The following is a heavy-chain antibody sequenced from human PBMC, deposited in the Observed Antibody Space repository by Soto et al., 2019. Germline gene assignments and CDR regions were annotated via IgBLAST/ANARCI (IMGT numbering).Heavy chain of an antibody. D-gene: IGHD2-21*02. CDR2: IWYDGSNK. Sequence: GGSLRLSCAASGFTFSSYGMHWVRQAPGKGLEWVAVIWYDGSNKYYADSVKGRFTISRDNSKNTLYLQMNSLRAEDTAVYYCARGLCGGDCPGGPNYFDYWGQGTLVTVSS. CDR3: ARGLCGGDCPGGPNYFDY. CDR1: GFTFSSYG. J-gene: IGHJ4*02. V-gene: IGHV3-33*01.